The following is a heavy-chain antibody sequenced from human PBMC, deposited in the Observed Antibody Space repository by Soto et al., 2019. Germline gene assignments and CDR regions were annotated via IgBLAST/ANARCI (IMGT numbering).Heavy chain of an antibody. Sequence: ASVKVSCKASGYSFTGYYIHSVRQAPGQGLEWMGWINPDSGATNXAQKFQGRVTITADESTSTAYMELSSLRSEDTAVYYCARVLAGTIIDDWGQGTLVTVSS. J-gene: IGHJ4*02. CDR3: ARVLAGTIIDD. V-gene: IGHV1-2*02. D-gene: IGHD6-19*01. CDR2: INPDSGAT. CDR1: GYSFTGYY.